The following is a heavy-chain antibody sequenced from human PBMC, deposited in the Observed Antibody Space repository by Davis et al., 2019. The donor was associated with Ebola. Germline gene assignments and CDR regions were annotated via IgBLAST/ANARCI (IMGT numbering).Heavy chain of an antibody. V-gene: IGHV3-53*05. CDR1: GFTVSSKY. CDR2: IYSGGST. J-gene: IGHJ6*02. CDR3: ARGKAYYYYGMDV. Sequence: GESLKISCAASGFTVSSKYMSWVRQAPGKGLEWVSVIYSGGSTYYADSVKGRFTISRDNSKNTLYLQMGSLRAEDMAVYYCARGKAYYYYGMDVWGQGTTVTVSS.